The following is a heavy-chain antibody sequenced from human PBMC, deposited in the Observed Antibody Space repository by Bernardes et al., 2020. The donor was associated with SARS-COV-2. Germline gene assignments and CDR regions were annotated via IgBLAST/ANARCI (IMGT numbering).Heavy chain of an antibody. J-gene: IGHJ4*02. D-gene: IGHD3-16*01. Sequence: SETLSLTCTVSGGSISSYYWSWIRQPPGKGLEWIGYIYYSGSTNYNPSLKSRVTISVDTSKNQFSLKLSSVTAADTAVYYCARLGRGGVGLVDYWGQGTLVTVSS. CDR1: GGSISSYY. CDR2: IYYSGST. V-gene: IGHV4-59*08. CDR3: ARLGRGGVGLVDY.